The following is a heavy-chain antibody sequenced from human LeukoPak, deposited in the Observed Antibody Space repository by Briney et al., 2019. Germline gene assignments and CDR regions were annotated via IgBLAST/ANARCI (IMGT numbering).Heavy chain of an antibody. CDR1: GGSISSYY. CDR3: ARETRLHSGSYSNDAFDI. V-gene: IGHV4-59*01. D-gene: IGHD1-26*01. Sequence: SETLSLTCTVSGGSISSYYWSWIRQPPGKGLEWIGYISYSGSTDYNPSLKSRVTILLDTSKNQFSLRLSSVTAADTAVYYCARETRLHSGSYSNDAFDIWGQGTMVTVSS. CDR2: ISYSGST. J-gene: IGHJ3*02.